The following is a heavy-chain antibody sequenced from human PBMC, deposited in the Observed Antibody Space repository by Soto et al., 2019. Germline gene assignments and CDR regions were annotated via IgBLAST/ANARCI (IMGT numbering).Heavy chain of an antibody. CDR1: GGSISGYY. Sequence: QVQLQESGPGLVKPSETLSLTCTVSGGSISGYYWSWIRQPAGKRLEWIGRIYASGNTNKNPSLRGRVTMSVDTSTNQFSLRLNSVTAADSAVYYCARVGRTRATVTTDAFDVWGQGTKVTVSS. CDR3: ARVGRTRATVTTDAFDV. J-gene: IGHJ3*01. V-gene: IGHV4-4*07. D-gene: IGHD4-17*01. CDR2: IYASGNT.